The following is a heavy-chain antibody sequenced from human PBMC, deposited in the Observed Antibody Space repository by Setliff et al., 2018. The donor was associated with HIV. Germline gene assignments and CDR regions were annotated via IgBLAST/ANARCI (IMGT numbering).Heavy chain of an antibody. CDR3: ARDRHSSGLGSYGP. CDR2: IDSSGTT. V-gene: IGHV4-4*07. Sequence: TSETLSLTCTISGGSFGVYRWSWIRQSAGRGLEWIGRIDSSGTTDYKPSLKGRVAIAVDTSRNQFSLRVTSVTAADTAVYFCARDRHSSGLGSYGPWGPGILVTVSS. J-gene: IGHJ5*02. D-gene: IGHD3-10*01. CDR1: GGSFGVYR.